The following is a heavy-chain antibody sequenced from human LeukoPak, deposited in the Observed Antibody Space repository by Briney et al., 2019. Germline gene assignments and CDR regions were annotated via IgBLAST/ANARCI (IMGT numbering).Heavy chain of an antibody. CDR3: AREGSRDFRSGPVYYFDY. Sequence: SETLSLTCAVYGGSFSGYYWSWIRQPPGKGLEWIGEINHSGSSNYNPSLKSRVTISGDTSKNQVSLKLSSVTAADTAVYYCAREGSRDFRSGPVYYFDYWGQGTLVTVSS. CDR2: INHSGSS. V-gene: IGHV4-34*01. D-gene: IGHD3-3*01. J-gene: IGHJ4*02. CDR1: GGSFSGYY.